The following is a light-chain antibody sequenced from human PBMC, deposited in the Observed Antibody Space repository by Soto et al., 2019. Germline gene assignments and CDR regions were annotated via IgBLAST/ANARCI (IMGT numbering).Light chain of an antibody. J-gene: IGKJ2*01. Sequence: DIQLTQSPSFLSASVGDRVTISCRASQDTRRNLAWYQQATGRAPRLLIYAASIVQSGVPSRFSGSGSGTEFTLTVSGLQPEDFATYYGQQLNAYPHTFGQGTKVEIK. CDR1: QDTRRN. V-gene: IGKV1-9*01. CDR2: AAS. CDR3: QQLNAYPHT.